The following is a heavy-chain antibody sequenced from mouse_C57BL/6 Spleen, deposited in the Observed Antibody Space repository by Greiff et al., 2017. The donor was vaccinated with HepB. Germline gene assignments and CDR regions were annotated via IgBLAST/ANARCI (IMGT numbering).Heavy chain of an antibody. V-gene: IGHV1-82*01. Sequence: VQLQQSGPELVKPGASVKISCKASGYAFSSSWMNWVKQRPGKGLEWIGRIYPGDGDTNYNGKFKGKATLTADKSSSTAYMQLSSLTSEDSAVYFCATTVVATPYAMDYWGQGTSVTVSS. CDR2: IYPGDGDT. D-gene: IGHD1-1*01. CDR3: ATTVVATPYAMDY. CDR1: GYAFSSSW. J-gene: IGHJ4*01.